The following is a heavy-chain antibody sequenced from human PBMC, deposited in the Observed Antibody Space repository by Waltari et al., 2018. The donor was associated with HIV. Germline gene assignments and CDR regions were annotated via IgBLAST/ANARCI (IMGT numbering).Heavy chain of an antibody. CDR2: ISSSGSYI. V-gene: IGHV3-21*01. Sequence: EVQLVESGGGLVKPGGSLGLSCVVSGFTFRSFXXTWVRQAPGKGLEWVSSISSSGSYIYYADSLKGRFTISRDNAKNSLYLQMNSLRAEDTAVYYCARVWYSSSRGEPDYWGQGALVTVSS. D-gene: IGHD6-13*01. CDR1: GFTFRSFX. CDR3: ARVWYSSSRGEPDY. J-gene: IGHJ4*02.